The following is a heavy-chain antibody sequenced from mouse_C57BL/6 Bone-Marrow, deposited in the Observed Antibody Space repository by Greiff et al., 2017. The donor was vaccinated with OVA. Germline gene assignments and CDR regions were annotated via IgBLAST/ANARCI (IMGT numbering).Heavy chain of an antibody. J-gene: IGHJ4*01. CDR3: VRLFITTGEDAMDY. CDR1: GFSFNTYA. D-gene: IGHD1-1*01. Sequence: EVMLVESGGGLVQPKGSLKLSCAASGFSFNTYAMNWVRQAPGKGLEWVARIRSKSNNYATYYADSVQDRFTISIDDSESMHYLQMNNLKTEDTAMYYCVRLFITTGEDAMDYWGQGTSVTVSS. CDR2: IRSKSNNYAT. V-gene: IGHV10-1*01.